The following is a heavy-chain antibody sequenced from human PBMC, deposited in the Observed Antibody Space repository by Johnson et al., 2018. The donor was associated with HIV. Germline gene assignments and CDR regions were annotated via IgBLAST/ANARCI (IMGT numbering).Heavy chain of an antibody. CDR2: ISYDGSDK. CDR3: GGSYYYDSSGYYARNAFDI. Sequence: QVQLVESGGGVVQPGRSLRLSCAASGFTFSSYGMNWVRQAPGKGLEWVAVISYDGSDKYYADSVKGRFTISRDNSKNTLYLQMNSLRAEDTAVYYCGGSYYYDSSGYYARNAFDIWGQGTMVTVSS. V-gene: IGHV3-30*03. J-gene: IGHJ3*02. D-gene: IGHD3-22*01. CDR1: GFTFSSYG.